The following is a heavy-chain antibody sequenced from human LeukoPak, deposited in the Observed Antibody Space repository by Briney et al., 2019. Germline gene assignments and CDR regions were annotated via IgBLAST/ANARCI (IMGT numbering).Heavy chain of an antibody. D-gene: IGHD4-11*01. J-gene: IGHJ5*02. Sequence: GGSLRLSCAVSGFTFSSYTINWVRQAPGKGLEWVSSITGSSTYIYYADSVKGRFTISRDNAKNSLYLQMNSLRAEDTAVYYCARDLTVTSTCWFDRWGQGTLVTVSS. V-gene: IGHV3-21*01. CDR2: ITGSSTYI. CDR3: ARDLTVTSTCWFDR. CDR1: GFTFSSYT.